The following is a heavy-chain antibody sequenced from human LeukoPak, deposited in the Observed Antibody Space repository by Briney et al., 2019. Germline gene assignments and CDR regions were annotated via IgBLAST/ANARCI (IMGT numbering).Heavy chain of an antibody. J-gene: IGHJ3*02. Sequence: ASVKVSCKASGYTFTGYYMHWVRQAPGQGLEWMGWLNPNSGGTNYAQKFHGRVTMTRDTSISTAYVEVSRLRSDDTAMYYCARTRIPSVDDGGCDIWGQGTVLSVSS. CDR2: LNPNSGGT. D-gene: IGHD4-23*01. CDR1: GYTFTGYY. V-gene: IGHV1-2*02. CDR3: ARTRIPSVDDGGCDI.